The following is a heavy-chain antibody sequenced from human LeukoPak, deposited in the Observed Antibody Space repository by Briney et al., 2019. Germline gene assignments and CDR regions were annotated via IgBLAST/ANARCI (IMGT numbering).Heavy chain of an antibody. V-gene: IGHV3-9*01. J-gene: IGHJ5*02. Sequence: PGRSLRLSCAASGFTFDDYAMHWVRQAPGKGLEWVSGISWNSGSIGYADSVKGRFTISRDNAKNSLYLQMNSLRAEDTALYYCAKGRSDFWSGYYILDPWGQGTLVTVSS. D-gene: IGHD3-3*01. CDR2: ISWNSGSI. CDR1: GFTFDDYA. CDR3: AKGRSDFWSGYYILDP.